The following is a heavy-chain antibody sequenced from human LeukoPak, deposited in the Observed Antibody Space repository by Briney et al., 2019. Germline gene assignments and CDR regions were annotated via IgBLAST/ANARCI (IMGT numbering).Heavy chain of an antibody. CDR3: ARAPGRSRYYYYYYYMDV. CDR2: ISSSSSYI. V-gene: IGHV3-21*01. J-gene: IGHJ6*03. Sequence: PGRSLRPSCAVSGFTPSSYSMNWVRHAPGKGLEWVSSISSSSSYIYYADSVKGRFTISRDNAKNSLYLQMNSLRAEDTAVYYCARAPGRSRYYYYYYYMDVWGKGTTVTVSS. CDR1: GFTPSSYS. D-gene: IGHD3-10*01.